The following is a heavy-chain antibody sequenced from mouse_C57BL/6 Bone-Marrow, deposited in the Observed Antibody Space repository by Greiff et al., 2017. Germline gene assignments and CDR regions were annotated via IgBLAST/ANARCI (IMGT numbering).Heavy chain of an antibody. D-gene: IGHD2-5*01. CDR2: IWRGGST. CDR3: AKRNYSNYVDWYFDV. V-gene: IGHV2-5*01. Sequence: VQRVESGPGLVQPSQSLSITCTVSGFSLTSYGVHWVRQSPGKGLEWLGVIWRGGSTDYNAAFMSRLSITKDTSKSQVFFKMNSLQADDTAIYYCAKRNYSNYVDWYFDVWGTGTTVTVSS. J-gene: IGHJ1*03. CDR1: GFSLTSYG.